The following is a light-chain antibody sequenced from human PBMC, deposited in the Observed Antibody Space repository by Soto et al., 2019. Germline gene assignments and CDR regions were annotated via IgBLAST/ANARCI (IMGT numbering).Light chain of an antibody. CDR1: QSISND. Sequence: DIQMTQSPSSLSASVGDRVTITCRASQSISNDLNWYQQKPGKAPKLLIYAASSLQSGVPSRFSGSGSGTDFPLTISSLQAEDFATYYCQQSYSTPPMHTFGQGTKLEIK. CDR2: AAS. CDR3: QQSYSTPPMHT. J-gene: IGKJ2*01. V-gene: IGKV1-39*01.